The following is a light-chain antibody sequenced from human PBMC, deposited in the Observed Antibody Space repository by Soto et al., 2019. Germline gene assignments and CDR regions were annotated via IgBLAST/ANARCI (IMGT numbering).Light chain of an antibody. Sequence: DIVMTQSPDSLAVSLGERATINCKSSQRVLYSSNNKNYLAWYQQKPGQPPKLLIYWASTRASGVPDRFSGSGSGTDFTLTISSLQAEDVAVYYCQQYSSTPLTFGGGTKVEIK. CDR2: WAS. J-gene: IGKJ4*01. CDR1: QRVLYSSNNKNY. CDR3: QQYSSTPLT. V-gene: IGKV4-1*01.